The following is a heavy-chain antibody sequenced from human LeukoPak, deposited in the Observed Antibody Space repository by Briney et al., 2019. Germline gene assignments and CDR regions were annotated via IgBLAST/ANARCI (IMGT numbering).Heavy chain of an antibody. CDR1: GDSINNYY. CDR2: IYYSGST. D-gene: IGHD6-6*01. CDR3: ARGSNWLDP. V-gene: IGHV4-59*01. J-gene: IGHJ5*02. Sequence: SETLSLICNVPGDSINNYYWSWVRQPPGKGLEWIGYIYYSGSTNYNPTLKSRVTISKDPSKKQVALELTSVTAADTAVYYCARGSNWLDPWGQGTLVTVSS.